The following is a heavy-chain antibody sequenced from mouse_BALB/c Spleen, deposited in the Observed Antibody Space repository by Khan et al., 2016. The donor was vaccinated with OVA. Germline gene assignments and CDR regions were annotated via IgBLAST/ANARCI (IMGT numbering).Heavy chain of an antibody. D-gene: IGHD1-1*01. CDR1: GDSITSGF. J-gene: IGHJ4*01. CDR3: AKANGSWAMDY. Sequence: EVKLEVSGPSLVKPSQTLSLSCSVTGDSITSGFWNWIRKFPGNKFEYLGYITYSGNIYYNPSLKSRISITRDTSKSQYYLQLNSVTTEDTATYYCAKANGSWAMDYWGQGTSVTVSS. CDR2: ITYSGNI. V-gene: IGHV3-8*02.